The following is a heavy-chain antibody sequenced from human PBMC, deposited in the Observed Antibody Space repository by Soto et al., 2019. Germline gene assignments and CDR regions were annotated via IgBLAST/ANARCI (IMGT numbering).Heavy chain of an antibody. Sequence: WIWIRQHPGKGLELIGYIYYSGSTYYNPSLRSRVTISLGTSKNQFSLKLSSVTAADTAVYYCARGVGTTIFVAVTTGPFFDYWGQGPLFTVSS. CDR2: IYYSGST. D-gene: IGHD3-3*01. CDR3: ARGVGTTIFVAVTTGPFFDY. V-gene: IGHV4-31*02. J-gene: IGHJ4*02.